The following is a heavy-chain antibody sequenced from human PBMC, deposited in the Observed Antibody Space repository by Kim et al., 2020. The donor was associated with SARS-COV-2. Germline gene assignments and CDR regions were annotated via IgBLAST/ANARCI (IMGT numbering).Heavy chain of an antibody. J-gene: IGHJ4*02. Sequence: GGSLRLSCTASGFTFGNYWMNWVRQAPGKGLEWVANIKQHGSEKYYVDSVKGRFTISRDDAKNSLYLQMNSLTADDTAVYYCARDILPRDYWGQETLVTV. V-gene: IGHV3-7*01. CDR1: GFTFGNYW. D-gene: IGHD2-21*01. CDR3: ARDILPRDY. CDR2: IKQHGSEK.